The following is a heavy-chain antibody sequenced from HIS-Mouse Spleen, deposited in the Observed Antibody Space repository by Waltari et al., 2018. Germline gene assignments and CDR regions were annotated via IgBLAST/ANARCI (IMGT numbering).Heavy chain of an antibody. CDR3: AREIPYSSSWYDWYFDL. CDR2: IDYNGST. J-gene: IGHJ2*01. CDR1: GGSISSSSYY. V-gene: IGHV4-39*07. D-gene: IGHD6-13*01. Sequence: QLQLQESGPGLVKPSETLSLTCTVSGGSISSSSYYWGWIRQPPGKGLEWIGSIDYNGSTSYTPSLKSRVTIPVDTSKNQFSLKLSSVTAADTAVYYCAREIPYSSSWYDWYFDLWGRGTLVTVSS.